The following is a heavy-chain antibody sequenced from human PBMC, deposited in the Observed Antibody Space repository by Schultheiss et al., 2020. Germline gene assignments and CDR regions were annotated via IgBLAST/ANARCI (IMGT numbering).Heavy chain of an antibody. CDR3: ARPYDFWNENWFDP. V-gene: IGHV3-74*01. J-gene: IGHJ5*02. CDR1: GFTFSSYW. CDR2: INSDGSST. D-gene: IGHD3-3*01. Sequence: GGSLRLSCAASGFTFSSYWMHWVRQAPGKGLVWVSRINSDGSSTSYADSVKGRFTISRDNAKNTLYLQMNSLRAEDTAVYYCARPYDFWNENWFDPWGQGTLVNVSS.